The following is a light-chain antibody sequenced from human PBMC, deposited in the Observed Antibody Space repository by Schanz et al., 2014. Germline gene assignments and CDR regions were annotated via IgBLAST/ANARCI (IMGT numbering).Light chain of an antibody. J-gene: IGLJ2*01. Sequence: QSVLTQPRSVSASPGQSLAISCTGTSSDVGGYKYVSWYQQHPGKAPKLMLYDVSNRPSGVPDRFSGSKSGSTASLTISGLQAEDEADYYCTTYTNTVVFGGGTKLTVL. V-gene: IGLV2-11*01. CDR1: SSDVGGYKY. CDR3: TTYTNTVV. CDR2: DVS.